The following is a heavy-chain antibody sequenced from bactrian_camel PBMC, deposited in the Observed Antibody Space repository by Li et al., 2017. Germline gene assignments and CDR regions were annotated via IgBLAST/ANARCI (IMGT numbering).Heavy chain of an antibody. V-gene: IGHV3S40*01. CDR1: GFTFSSYA. CDR2: INSGGGST. CDR3: AADKWYRRGCQGDLRPDFTY. J-gene: IGHJ6*01. D-gene: IGHD1*01. Sequence: VQLVESGGGYVQPGGSLRLSYAASGFTFSSYAMSWVRQAPGKGLEWVSAINSGGGSTYYADSVKGRFTISRDNAMNTLYLQMNRLKPDDTAVYYCAADKWYRRGCQGDLRPDFTYWGQGTQVTVS.